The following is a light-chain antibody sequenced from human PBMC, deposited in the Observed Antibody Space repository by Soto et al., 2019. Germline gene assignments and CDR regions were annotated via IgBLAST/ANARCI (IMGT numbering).Light chain of an antibody. CDR3: QQADSLPLT. J-gene: IGKJ4*01. Sequence: DIQMTQSPSSVSASVGDRVTITCRASQDIDTWLAWYQQRPGKAPKLLIYAASSLRSGVPSRFSGSGSGTDFTLTIRSLQPEDFATYYCQQADSLPLTFGGLTKVDIK. CDR1: QDIDTW. V-gene: IGKV1-12*01. CDR2: AAS.